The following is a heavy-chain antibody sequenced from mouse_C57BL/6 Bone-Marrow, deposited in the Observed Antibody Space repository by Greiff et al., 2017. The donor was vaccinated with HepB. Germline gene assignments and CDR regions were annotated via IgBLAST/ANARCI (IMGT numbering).Heavy chain of an antibody. V-gene: IGHV8-8*01. Sequence: QVTLKVSGPGILQPSQTLSLTCSFSGFSLSTFGMGLGWIRQPSGKGLEWLAHIWWDDDKYYNPALKSRLTISKDTSKNQVFLKIANVDTADTATYYCARFYYYGSRGYWYFDVWGTGTTVTVSS. CDR1: GFSLSTFGMG. J-gene: IGHJ1*03. CDR3: ARFYYYGSRGYWYFDV. CDR2: IWWDDDK. D-gene: IGHD1-1*01.